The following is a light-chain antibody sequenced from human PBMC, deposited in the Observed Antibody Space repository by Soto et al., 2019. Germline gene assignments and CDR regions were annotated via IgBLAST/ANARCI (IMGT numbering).Light chain of an antibody. CDR1: SSDVGGYNY. CDR3: SSYTSSRTLV. V-gene: IGLV2-14*01. CDR2: EVS. Sequence: QSALTQPASVSGSPGQSITISCTGTSSDVGGYNYVSWYQQHPGKVPKLMIYEVSNRPSGVSNRFSASKSGNTASLTISGLQAEDEANYYCSSYTSSRTLVFGGGPKLTVL. J-gene: IGLJ3*02.